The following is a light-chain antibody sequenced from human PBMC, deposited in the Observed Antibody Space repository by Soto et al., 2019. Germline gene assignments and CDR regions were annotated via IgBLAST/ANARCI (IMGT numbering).Light chain of an antibody. Sequence: DIQMTQSPSSLSASVGDRVTITCRASQGISNSLAWYQHKPGKALKLLIYATSTLQSGVPSRFSGSGSGIDFTLTISGLQPEDVGTYCCQLYNRAPRGFTFGPGTKVDI. CDR1: QGISNS. J-gene: IGKJ3*01. CDR2: ATS. CDR3: QLYNRAPRGFT. V-gene: IGKV1-27*01.